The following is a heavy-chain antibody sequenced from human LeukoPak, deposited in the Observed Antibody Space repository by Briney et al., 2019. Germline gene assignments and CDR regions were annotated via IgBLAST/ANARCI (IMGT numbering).Heavy chain of an antibody. CDR3: AREVMVAYMDV. CDR1: GFIFSDYA. Sequence: PGGSLRLSCTASGFIFSDYAMSWVRQAPGKGLEWVSTIGRGADNTVYTDSVRGRFSISRDNSRNTLYLQMNSLRAEDTAVYYCAREVMVAYMDVWGKGTTVTVSS. J-gene: IGHJ6*03. V-gene: IGHV3-23*01. CDR2: IGRGADNT. D-gene: IGHD2-15*01.